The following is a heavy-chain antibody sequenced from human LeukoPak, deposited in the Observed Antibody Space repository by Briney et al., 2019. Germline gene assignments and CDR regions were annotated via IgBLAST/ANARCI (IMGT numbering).Heavy chain of an antibody. V-gene: IGHV3-23*01. CDR2: ISGSGGST. CDR1: GFTFSSYA. CDR3: AKVRDYYDFWSGELDY. J-gene: IGHJ4*02. D-gene: IGHD3-3*01. Sequence: GGSLRLSCAASGFTFSSYAMSWVRQAPGKGLEWVSAISGSGGSTYYADSVKGRFTISRDNSKNTLYLQMNSLRAEDTAVYYCAKVRDYYDFWSGELDYWGQGTLVTVSS.